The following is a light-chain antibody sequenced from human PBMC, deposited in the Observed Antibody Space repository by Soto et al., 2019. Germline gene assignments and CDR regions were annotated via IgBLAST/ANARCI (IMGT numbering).Light chain of an antibody. CDR2: GAS. J-gene: IGKJ2*01. Sequence: EIVLTQSPGTLSLSPGERATLSCRASQSVSSNYLAWYQQKPGQAPRLLIYGASSRATGIPDRFSGSGSGTDFTLTISRLEPEDVAVYYCQQYGSSPPSTFGQGTKLEIK. CDR1: QSVSSNY. V-gene: IGKV3-20*01. CDR3: QQYGSSPPST.